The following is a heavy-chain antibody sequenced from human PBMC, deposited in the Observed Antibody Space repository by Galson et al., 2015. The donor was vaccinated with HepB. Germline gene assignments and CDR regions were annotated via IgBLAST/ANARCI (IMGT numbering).Heavy chain of an antibody. CDR1: GGSIGSYY. CDR2: IYYSGST. D-gene: IGHD6-13*01. Sequence: SETLSLTCTVSGGSIGSYYWSWIRQPPGKGLEWIAYIYYSGSTNYNPSLKSRVTISVDTSKNQFSLKLSSVTAADTAVYYCARGRESSSSWRAYLFDYWGQGTLVTVSS. V-gene: IGHV4-59*12. CDR3: ARGRESSSSWRAYLFDY. J-gene: IGHJ4*02.